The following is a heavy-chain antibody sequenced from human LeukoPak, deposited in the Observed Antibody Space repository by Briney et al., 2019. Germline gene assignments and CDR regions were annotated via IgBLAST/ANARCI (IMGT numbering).Heavy chain of an antibody. CDR2: IKKDGSEK. CDR1: GFTFRSYW. CDR3: AAGIDY. D-gene: IGHD3-10*01. Sequence: GGSLRLSCAASGFTFRSYWMSWVRQAPGKGLEWVANIKKDGSEKYYVDSVKGRFTISRDNAKNSLYLQMNSLRGEDTAVYSCAAGIDYWGQGTLVTVSS. V-gene: IGHV3-7*01. J-gene: IGHJ4*02.